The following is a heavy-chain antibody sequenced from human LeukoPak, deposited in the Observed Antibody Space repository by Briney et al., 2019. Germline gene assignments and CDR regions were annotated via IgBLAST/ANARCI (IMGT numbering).Heavy chain of an antibody. CDR3: ARDHGYCSGGSCYNYYYGMDV. Sequence: ASVKVSCKASGYTFTSYGISWVRQAPGQGLEWMGWISAYNGNTNYAQKLQGRVTMTTDTSTSTAYMELRSLRSDDTAVYFCARDHGYCSGGSCYNYYYGMDVWGQGTTVTVSS. CDR2: ISAYNGNT. J-gene: IGHJ6*02. V-gene: IGHV1-18*01. CDR1: GYTFTSYG. D-gene: IGHD2-15*01.